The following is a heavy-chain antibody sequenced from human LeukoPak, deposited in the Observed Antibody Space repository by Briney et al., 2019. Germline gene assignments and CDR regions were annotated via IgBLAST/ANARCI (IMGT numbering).Heavy chain of an antibody. Sequence: GGSLRLSCAASGFTFSSYAMSWVRQAPGKGLEWMGWISAYNGNTNYAQKLQGRVTMTTDTSTSTAYMELRSLRSDDTAVYYCARDFHDYSWFDPWGQGTLVTVSS. V-gene: IGHV1-18*01. CDR1: GFTFSSYA. CDR2: ISAYNGNT. D-gene: IGHD2-21*02. CDR3: ARDFHDYSWFDP. J-gene: IGHJ5*02.